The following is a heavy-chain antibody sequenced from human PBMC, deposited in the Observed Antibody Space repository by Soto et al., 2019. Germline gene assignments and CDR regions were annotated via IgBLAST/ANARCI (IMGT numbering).Heavy chain of an antibody. CDR3: ATNPGYSSGRVDY. CDR2: ISSSSYI. D-gene: IGHD6-19*01. V-gene: IGHV3-21*01. J-gene: IGHJ4*02. CDR1: GFTFSSYS. Sequence: PGGSLRLSCAASGFTFSSYSMNWVRQAPGKGLEWVSSISSSSYIYYADSVKGRFTISRDNAKNSLYLQMNSLRAEDTAVYYCATNPGYSSGRVDYWGQGTLVTVSS.